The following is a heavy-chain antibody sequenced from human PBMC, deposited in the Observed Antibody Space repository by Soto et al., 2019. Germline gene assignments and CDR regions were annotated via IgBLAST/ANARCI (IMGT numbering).Heavy chain of an antibody. Sequence: AGSLRLSCVVSGFTLGGYSMNWVRQAPGKGLEWVSYISDSGSRMYYADSVKGRFTISRDSAKNSLYLQMNSLRAEDTAVYYCAPQGVGATGYLYWGQGTLVTVSS. D-gene: IGHD1-26*01. CDR3: APQGVGATGYLY. CDR2: ISDSGSRM. V-gene: IGHV3-48*01. J-gene: IGHJ4*02. CDR1: GFTLGGYS.